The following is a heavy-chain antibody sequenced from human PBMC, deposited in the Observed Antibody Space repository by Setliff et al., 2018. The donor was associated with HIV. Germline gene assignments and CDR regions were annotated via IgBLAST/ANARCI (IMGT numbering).Heavy chain of an antibody. V-gene: IGHV4-38-2*02. CDR1: GYSISSGYY. Sequence: SETLSLTCTVSGYSISSGYYWGWLRQPPGKGLEWIGSIHQSGSTNYNPSLKSRVTMSVDTSKNQFSLNLNSVTAADTAVYYCVRGPHTSSWYGGYAFDIWGQGTMVTVSS. D-gene: IGHD6-13*01. CDR3: VRGPHTSSWYGGYAFDI. CDR2: IHQSGST. J-gene: IGHJ3*02.